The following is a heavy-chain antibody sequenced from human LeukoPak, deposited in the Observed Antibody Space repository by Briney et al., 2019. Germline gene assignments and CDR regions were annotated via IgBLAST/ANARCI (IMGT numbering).Heavy chain of an antibody. D-gene: IGHD5-12*01. Sequence: ASVKVSCKASGYTFTSYGISCVRQAPGQGLEWMGWISAYNGNTNYAQKLQGRVTMTTDTSTSTAYMELRSLRSDDTAVYYCARAQSGYDRYYYFDYWGQGTLVTVSS. J-gene: IGHJ4*02. CDR2: ISAYNGNT. CDR3: ARAQSGYDRYYYFDY. CDR1: GYTFTSYG. V-gene: IGHV1-18*01.